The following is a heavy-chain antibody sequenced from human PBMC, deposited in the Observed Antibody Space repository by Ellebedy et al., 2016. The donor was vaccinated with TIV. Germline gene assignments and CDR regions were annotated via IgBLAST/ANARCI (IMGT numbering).Heavy chain of an antibody. Sequence: SETLSLXCTVSGISISSNNWWSWVRQAPGKGLEWIGEIWHSGFTNYDPSLKSRVTISVDGSKNHFSLSLRSVTVADTAVYYCARITRPSTEGYYYAMDVWGQGTTVTVAS. J-gene: IGHJ6*02. V-gene: IGHV4-4*02. D-gene: IGHD3-10*01. CDR1: GISISSNNW. CDR3: ARITRPSTEGYYYAMDV. CDR2: IWHSGFT.